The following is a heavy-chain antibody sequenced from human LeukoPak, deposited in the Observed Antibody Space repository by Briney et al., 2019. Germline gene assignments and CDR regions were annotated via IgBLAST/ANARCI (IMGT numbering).Heavy chain of an antibody. CDR3: ARDYARNWFDP. CDR2: INSNKGDT. V-gene: IGHV1-2*02. D-gene: IGHD3-16*01. J-gene: IGHJ5*02. CDR1: GYTFTGYY. Sequence: ASVKVSCKASGYTFTGYYIHWVRQAPGQGLEWMGWINSNKGDTSSAQKFQGRITMTRDTSISTAYMELSRLTSDDTAVYYCARDYARNWFDPWGQGTLVTVSS.